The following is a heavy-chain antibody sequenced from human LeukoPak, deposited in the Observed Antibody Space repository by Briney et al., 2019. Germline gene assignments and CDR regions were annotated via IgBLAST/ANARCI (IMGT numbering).Heavy chain of an antibody. Sequence: GGSLRLSCAASGFTFTNYAMTWVRQAPGKGLEWVSAISADGSDTKYADSVKGRSTISRDNSKNTLYLQMNSLRAEDTAVYYCAKEGPLRYFDWLPNHYYMDVWGKGTSVTVSS. CDR1: GFTFTNYA. V-gene: IGHV3-23*01. D-gene: IGHD3-9*01. CDR2: ISADGSDT. CDR3: AKEGPLRYFDWLPNHYYMDV. J-gene: IGHJ6*03.